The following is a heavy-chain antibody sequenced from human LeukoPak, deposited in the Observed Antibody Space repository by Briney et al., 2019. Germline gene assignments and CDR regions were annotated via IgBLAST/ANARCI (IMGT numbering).Heavy chain of an antibody. CDR1: GDSISSSSFH. V-gene: IGHV4-39*02. D-gene: IGHD5/OR15-5a*01. CDR3: ARPPVSVFDAFHI. CDR2: IYYSGST. Sequence: SETLSLTCTVSGDSISSSSFHWGWIRQPPGKGLEWIGSIYYSGSTYYNPSLKSRVTISVDTSKNHFSLKLTSLTAADTAVYYCARPPVSVFDAFHIWGLGTMVTVSS. J-gene: IGHJ3*02.